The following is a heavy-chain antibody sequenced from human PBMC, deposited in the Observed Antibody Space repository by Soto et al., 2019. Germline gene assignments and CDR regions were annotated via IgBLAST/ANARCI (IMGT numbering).Heavy chain of an antibody. D-gene: IGHD3-10*01. CDR2: IKPSGGST. CDR3: ARGCILWYEYYEYCIDV. V-gene: IGHV1-46*01. CDR1: GYSLPSYY. Sequence: GASVTVSCRDSGYSLPSYYMHWVRPAPGRGLAWMGIIKPSGGSTCYAQKFQCRVSMTRDTSMSTVYMELSILRSEGTAVYYCARGCILWYEYYEYCIDVWGQGTTVTVSS. J-gene: IGHJ6*02.